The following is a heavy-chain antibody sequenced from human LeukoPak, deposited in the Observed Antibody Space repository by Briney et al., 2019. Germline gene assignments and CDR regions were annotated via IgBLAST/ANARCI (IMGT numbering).Heavy chain of an antibody. CDR2: IKPGDSDT. Sequence: GGSPKISCRGPGYIFTSYWLGWVRQMPGKGLEWMGIIKPGDSDTRYSPSFQGQVTISADKSTSTAHLQWSSLKASDTAVYYCARHRSTGKGQPTYWGQGTVVTVCS. CDR3: ARHRSTGKGQPTY. D-gene: IGHD5/OR15-5a*01. CDR1: GYIFTSYW. J-gene: IGHJ4*02. V-gene: IGHV5-51*01.